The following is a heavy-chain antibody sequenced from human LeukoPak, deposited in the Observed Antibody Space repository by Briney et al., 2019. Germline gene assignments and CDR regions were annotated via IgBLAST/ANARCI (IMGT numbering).Heavy chain of an antibody. CDR1: GFTFDDYA. V-gene: IGHV3-43*02. CDR3: AKDPIYDSDSG. Sequence: GGSLRLSCAASGFTFDDYAMHWVRQAPGKGLEWVSLISGDGGSTYYADSVKGRFTISRDNSKNSLYLQMNSRRTEDTASYYCAKDPIYDSDSGWGQGTLVTVSS. J-gene: IGHJ4*02. D-gene: IGHD3-22*01. CDR2: ISGDGGST.